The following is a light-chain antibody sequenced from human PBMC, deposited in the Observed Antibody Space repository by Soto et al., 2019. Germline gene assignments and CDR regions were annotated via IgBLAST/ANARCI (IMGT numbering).Light chain of an antibody. J-gene: IGLJ3*02. Sequence: NFMLTQPHSVSESPGKTVTISCTRSSGSIASDYVQWYQQRPGSSPTTVIYGDNQRPSGVPDRFSGSIDSSSNSASLTIPGLKTEDEADYYCQSYDSSTWVFGGGTKVTVL. CDR1: SGSIASDY. CDR3: QSYDSSTWV. V-gene: IGLV6-57*01. CDR2: GDN.